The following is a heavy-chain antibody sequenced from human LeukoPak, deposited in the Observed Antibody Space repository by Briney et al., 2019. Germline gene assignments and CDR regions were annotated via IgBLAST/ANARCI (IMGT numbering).Heavy chain of an antibody. V-gene: IGHV1-8*03. Sequence: ASVKVSCKASGYTFTSYDINWVRQATGQGLEWMGWMNSNSGNTGYAQKFQGRVTITRNTSISTAYMELSSLRSEDTAIYYCARIRDGYNDAYDIWGQGTVVTVPS. CDR3: ARIRDGYNDAYDI. CDR2: MNSNSGNT. J-gene: IGHJ3*02. D-gene: IGHD5-24*01. CDR1: GYTFTSYD.